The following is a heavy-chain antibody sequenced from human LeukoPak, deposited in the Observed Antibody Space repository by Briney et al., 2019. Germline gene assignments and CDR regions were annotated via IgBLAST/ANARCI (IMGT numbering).Heavy chain of an antibody. Sequence: PSETLSLTCTVSGGSISSYYWGWIRQPPGKGLEWIGSIYHSGSTYYNPSLKSRVTISVDTSKNQFSLKLSSVTAADTAVYYCARDHYYGSGSYYHWFDPWGQGTLVTVSS. J-gene: IGHJ5*02. CDR3: ARDHYYGSGSYYHWFDP. CDR2: IYHSGST. D-gene: IGHD3-10*01. V-gene: IGHV4-38-2*02. CDR1: GGSISSYY.